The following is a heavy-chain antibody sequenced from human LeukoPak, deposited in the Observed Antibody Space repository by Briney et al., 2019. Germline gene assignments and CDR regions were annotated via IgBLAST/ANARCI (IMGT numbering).Heavy chain of an antibody. Sequence: GGSLRLPCAVSGFNLNSYAMHWLRQAPGKGLAWVAVIRHDEANSFYADSVQGRFTISRDTSKKLLYLQMNSLRVEDTAVYYCAKEYTPSSPLGELDSWGQGTLVTVSS. CDR3: AKEYTPSSPLGELDS. V-gene: IGHV3-30*02. CDR2: IRHDEANS. J-gene: IGHJ4*02. D-gene: IGHD6-6*01. CDR1: GFNLNSYA.